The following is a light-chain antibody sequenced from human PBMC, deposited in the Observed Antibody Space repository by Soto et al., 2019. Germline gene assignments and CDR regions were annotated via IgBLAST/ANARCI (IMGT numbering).Light chain of an antibody. CDR3: QHYDKLLRT. CDR1: QDINTY. CDR2: DAS. V-gene: IGKV1-33*01. J-gene: IGKJ4*01. Sequence: DIQMTQSPSSLSASVGDRVTITCQASQDINTYLNWYQQKPGKAPNLLIYDASKLDTGVPSRFSGGGSGTDFTFTVTNLQPEDIATYFCQHYDKLLRTFGVGTKGEL.